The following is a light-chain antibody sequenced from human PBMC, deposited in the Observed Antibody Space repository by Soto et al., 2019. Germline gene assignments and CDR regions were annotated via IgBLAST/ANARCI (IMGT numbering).Light chain of an antibody. CDR2: EVS. V-gene: IGLV2-14*01. Sequence: QSALTQPASVSGSPGQSITLSCTGTSSDVGGYNYVSWYQQHPGKAPKLMIYEVSNRPSGVSDRFSGSKSGNTASLTISGLQAEEEADYYCSSYTSSSTLNVFGTGTKLTVL. CDR1: SSDVGGYNY. J-gene: IGLJ1*01. CDR3: SSYTSSSTLNV.